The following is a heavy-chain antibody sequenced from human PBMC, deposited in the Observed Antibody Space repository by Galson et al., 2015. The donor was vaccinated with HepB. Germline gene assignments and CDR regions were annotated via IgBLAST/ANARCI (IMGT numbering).Heavy chain of an antibody. CDR3: ARLTSTVTKLRGDGMDD. J-gene: IGHJ4*02. V-gene: IGHV5-51*01. Sequence: QSGAEVKKPGESLKISCKGSGYSFASYWIGWVRQMPGKGLEWMGIIYPGDSDTRYSPSFQGQVTISADKSISTAYLQWSSLKASDTAMYYCARLTSTVTKLRGDGMDDWGQGTLVTISS. D-gene: IGHD4-17*01. CDR1: GYSFASYW. CDR2: IYPGDSDT.